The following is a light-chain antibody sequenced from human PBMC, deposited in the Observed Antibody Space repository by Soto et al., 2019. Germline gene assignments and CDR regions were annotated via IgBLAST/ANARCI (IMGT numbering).Light chain of an antibody. CDR2: GAS. V-gene: IGKV3-20*01. Sequence: IVLAHSTGTLSLSPGGRATLSCRASQSVSSSYLACYQQKPGQAPRLLIYGASSRATGIPGRFSGSGSGTDFTLTISRMEPEHFAVYYCQQYGSSPVTFGQGTKV. CDR1: QSVSSSY. J-gene: IGKJ1*01. CDR3: QQYGSSPVT.